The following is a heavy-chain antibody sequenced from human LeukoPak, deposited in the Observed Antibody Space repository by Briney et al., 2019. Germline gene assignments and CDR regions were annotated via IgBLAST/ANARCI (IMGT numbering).Heavy chain of an antibody. V-gene: IGHV3-21*01. Sequence: GGSLRLSCAASGFTFSSYSMNWVRQAPGKGLEWVSSISSSSSYIYYADSVKGRFTISRDNAKNSLYLQMNSLRAEDTAVYYCARDREAETYYYDSRRGAFDIWGQGTMVTVSS. J-gene: IGHJ3*02. CDR3: ARDREAETYYYDSRRGAFDI. D-gene: IGHD3-22*01. CDR1: GFTFSSYS. CDR2: ISSSSSYI.